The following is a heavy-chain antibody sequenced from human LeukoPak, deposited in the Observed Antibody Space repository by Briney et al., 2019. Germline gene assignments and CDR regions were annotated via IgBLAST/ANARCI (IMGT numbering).Heavy chain of an antibody. J-gene: IGHJ4*02. CDR2: ISYDGSNK. Sequence: GGSLRLSCAASGFTFSSYGMHWARQAPGKGLEWVAVISYDGSNKYYADSVKGRFTISRDNSKNTLYLQMNSLRAEDTAVYYCAKVGLSSGWYYFDYWGQGTLVTVSS. V-gene: IGHV3-30*18. CDR1: GFTFSSYG. D-gene: IGHD6-19*01. CDR3: AKVGLSSGWYYFDY.